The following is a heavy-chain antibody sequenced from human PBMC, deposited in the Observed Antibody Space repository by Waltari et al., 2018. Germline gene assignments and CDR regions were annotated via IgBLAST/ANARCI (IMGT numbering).Heavy chain of an antibody. Sequence: QVQLVESGGGVVQPGRSLRLSCAASGFTFSSYAMHWVRQAPGKGREWVAVISYDGSNKYYADSVKGRFTISRDNSKNTLYLQMNSLRAEDTAVYYCARERGMGGFDYWGQGTLVTVSS. CDR3: ARERGMGGFDY. CDR1: GFTFSSYA. CDR2: ISYDGSNK. J-gene: IGHJ4*02. V-gene: IGHV3-30*01. D-gene: IGHD1-26*01.